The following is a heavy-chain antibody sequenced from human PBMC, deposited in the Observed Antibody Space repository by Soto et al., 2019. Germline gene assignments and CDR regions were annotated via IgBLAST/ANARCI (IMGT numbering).Heavy chain of an antibody. CDR1: GFTFSSYS. CDR3: AKKVNSGPGSQYFDY. CDR2: FRTGGDGGTT. Sequence: SGGSLRLSCAASGFTFSSYSMSWVRQAPGKGLEWVSGFRTGGDGGTTYYADSVKGRFTISRDNSKNTLFLQMNSLRAEDTAIYYCAKKVNSGPGSQYFDYWGQGTLVTVSS. V-gene: IGHV3-23*01. D-gene: IGHD3-10*01. J-gene: IGHJ4*02.